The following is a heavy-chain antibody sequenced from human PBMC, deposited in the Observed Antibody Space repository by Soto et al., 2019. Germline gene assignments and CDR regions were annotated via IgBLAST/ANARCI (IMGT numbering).Heavy chain of an antibody. Sequence: SETLSLTCAVYGGSISGYYWSWIRQPPGKGLEWIGEINYSGSTYYNPSLKSRVTISVDTSKNQFSLKLSSVTAADTAVYYCARQKSLWFGELLRPGFDYWGQGTLVTVSS. D-gene: IGHD3-10*01. CDR3: ARQKSLWFGELLRPGFDY. J-gene: IGHJ4*02. CDR2: INYSGST. V-gene: IGHV4-34*01. CDR1: GGSISGYY.